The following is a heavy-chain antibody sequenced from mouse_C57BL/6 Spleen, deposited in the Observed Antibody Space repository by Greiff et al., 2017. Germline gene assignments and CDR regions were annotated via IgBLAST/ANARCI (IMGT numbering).Heavy chain of an antibody. V-gene: IGHV1-63*01. CDR2: IYPGGGYT. Sequence: VQLQQSGAELVRPGTSVKMSCKASGYTFTNYWIGWAKQRPGHGLEWIGDIYPGGGYTNYNEKFKGKATLTADKSSSTSEDSAIYYCASTYYSNYVGYFDVWGTGTTVTVSS. CDR1: GYTFTNYW. D-gene: IGHD2-5*01. J-gene: IGHJ1*03. CDR3: ASTYYSNYVGYFDV.